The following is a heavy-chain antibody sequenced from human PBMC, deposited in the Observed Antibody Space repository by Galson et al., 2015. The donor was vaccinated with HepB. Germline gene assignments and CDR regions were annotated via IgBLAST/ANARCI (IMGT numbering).Heavy chain of an antibody. V-gene: IGHV1-18*01. CDR1: GYTFTSYG. Sequence: SVKVSCKASGYTFTSYGISWVRQAPGQGLEWMGWISAYNGNTNYAQKLQGRVTMTTDTSTSTAYMELRSLRSDDTAVYYCARDRLPLMTTATTCAFDIWGQGTMVTVSS. J-gene: IGHJ3*02. CDR3: ARDRLPLMTTATTCAFDI. CDR2: ISAYNGNT. D-gene: IGHD4-17*01.